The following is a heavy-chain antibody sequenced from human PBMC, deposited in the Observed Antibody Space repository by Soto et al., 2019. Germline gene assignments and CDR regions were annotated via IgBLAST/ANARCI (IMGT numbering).Heavy chain of an antibody. J-gene: IGHJ4*02. CDR3: ARGRHDTEPFDY. CDR1: GGTFSSYT. CDR2: IIPILGIA. Sequence: QVQLVQSGAEVKKPGSSVKVSCKASGGTFSSYTISWVRQAPGQGLEWMGRIIPILGIANYAQKFQGRVTITADKSTSTAYMELSSLRSEDTAVYYCARGRHDTEPFDYWGQGTLVTVSS. V-gene: IGHV1-69*02.